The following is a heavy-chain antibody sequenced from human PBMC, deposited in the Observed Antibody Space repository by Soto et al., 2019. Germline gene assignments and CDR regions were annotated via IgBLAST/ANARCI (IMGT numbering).Heavy chain of an antibody. CDR2: ISGSGGST. CDR3: AKIPDIVVVPAAMSFDY. CDR1: GFTFSSYA. D-gene: IGHD2-2*01. Sequence: GGSLRLSCAASGFTFSSYAMSWVRQAPGKGLEWVSAISGSGGSTYYEYSVKGRFTISRDNSKKSLYLQMNSLSADDTAVYYCAKIPDIVVVPAAMSFDYWGQGTLVTVSS. V-gene: IGHV3-23*01. J-gene: IGHJ4*02.